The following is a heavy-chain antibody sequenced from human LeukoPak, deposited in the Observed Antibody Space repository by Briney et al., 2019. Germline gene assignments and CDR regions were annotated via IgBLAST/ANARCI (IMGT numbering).Heavy chain of an antibody. CDR1: GFTFSSYA. Sequence: HPGGSLRLSCAASGFTFSSYAMHWVRQAPGKGLEWVAVISYDGSNKYYADSVKGRFTISRDNSKNTLYLQMNSLRAEDTAVYYCARFRAVAGTFDYWGQGPLVTVSS. V-gene: IGHV3-30-3*01. CDR3: ARFRAVAGTFDY. CDR2: ISYDGSNK. D-gene: IGHD6-19*01. J-gene: IGHJ4*02.